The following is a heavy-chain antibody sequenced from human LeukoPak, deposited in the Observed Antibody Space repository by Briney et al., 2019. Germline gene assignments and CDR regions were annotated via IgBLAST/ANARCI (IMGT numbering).Heavy chain of an antibody. Sequence: ASVKVSCKASGYTFTGYYMHWVRRAPGQGLEWMGWINPNSGGTNYAQKFQGRVTMTRDTSISTAYMELSRLRSDDTAVYYCARVLSRGYSGYDYYYWGQGTLVTVSS. D-gene: IGHD5-12*01. CDR1: GYTFTGYY. CDR3: ARVLSRGYSGYDYYY. V-gene: IGHV1-2*02. CDR2: INPNSGGT. J-gene: IGHJ4*02.